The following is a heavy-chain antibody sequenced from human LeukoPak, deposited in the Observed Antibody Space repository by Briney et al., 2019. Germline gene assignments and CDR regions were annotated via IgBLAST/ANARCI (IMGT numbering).Heavy chain of an antibody. CDR3: ARDEYGSGWGWFDP. CDR2: IHYSGST. CDR1: GGSISSYY. D-gene: IGHD6-19*01. V-gene: IGHV4-59*01. Sequence: SETLSLTCTVSGGSISSYYWSWIRQPPGKGLEWIGYIHYSGSTNYNPSLKSRVTISVDTSKNQFSLKLSSVTAADTAVYYCARDEYGSGWGWFDPWGQGTLVTVSS. J-gene: IGHJ5*02.